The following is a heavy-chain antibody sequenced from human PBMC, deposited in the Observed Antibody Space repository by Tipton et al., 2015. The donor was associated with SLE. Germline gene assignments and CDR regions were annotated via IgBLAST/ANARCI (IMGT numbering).Heavy chain of an antibody. CDR1: GFTFSDYY. J-gene: IGHJ4*02. CDR3: AREGGGPPASFDY. V-gene: IGHV3-11*06. Sequence: SLRLSCAASGFTFSDYYMSWIRQAPGKGLEWVSYISSSSSYTNYADSVKGRFTISRDNAKNSLYLQMSSLRADDTAVYYCAREGGGPPASFDYWGQGTPVTVSS. D-gene: IGHD2-2*01. CDR2: ISSSSSYT.